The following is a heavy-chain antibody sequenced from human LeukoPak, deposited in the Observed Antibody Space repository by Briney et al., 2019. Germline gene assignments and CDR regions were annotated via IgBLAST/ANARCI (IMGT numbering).Heavy chain of an antibody. CDR3: AVLGYGDNSGVHFDF. Sequence: SAPTLIEPTQTLTLTCTFSGFSFPSTETGVGWIRLSPGKALEWLALVYWDDDKRYSPSLKTRLAITKDSSRNEVVLTMTNMDPIDTGTYFCAVLGYGDNSGVHFDFWGQGTQVTVSS. CDR1: GFSFPSTETG. D-gene: IGHD4-23*01. V-gene: IGHV2-5*02. J-gene: IGHJ4*02. CDR2: VYWDDDK.